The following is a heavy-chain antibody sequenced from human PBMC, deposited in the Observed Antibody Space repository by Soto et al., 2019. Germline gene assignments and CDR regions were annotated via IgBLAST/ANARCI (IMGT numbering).Heavy chain of an antibody. CDR2: INSDGSST. J-gene: IGHJ6*02. CDR1: GFTFSSYW. V-gene: IGHV3-74*01. CDR3: ARDYDFWSGYSDV. D-gene: IGHD3-3*01. Sequence: PGESLKISCAASGFTFSSYWMHWVRQAPGKGLVWVSRINSDGSSTSYADSVKGRFTISRDNAKNTLYLQMNSLRAEDTAVYYCARDYDFWSGYSDVWGQGTTVTVSS.